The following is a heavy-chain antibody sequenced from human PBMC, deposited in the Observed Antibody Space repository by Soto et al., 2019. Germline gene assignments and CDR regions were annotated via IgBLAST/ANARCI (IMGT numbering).Heavy chain of an antibody. CDR3: AKDSLGGSYYYYYGMDV. CDR1: GFTFTDYA. D-gene: IGHD1-26*01. J-gene: IGHJ6*02. V-gene: IGHV3-23*01. CDR2: ISGSGGST. Sequence: GGSLRLSCAASGFTFTDYAMTWVRQAPGKGLEWVSSISGSGGSTYYADSVKGRFTISRDNSKNTLYLQMNSLRAEDTAVYYCAKDSLGGSYYYYYGMDVWGQGTTVTVSS.